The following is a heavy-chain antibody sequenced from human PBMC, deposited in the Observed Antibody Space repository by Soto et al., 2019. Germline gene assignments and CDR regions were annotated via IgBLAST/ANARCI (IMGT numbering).Heavy chain of an antibody. V-gene: IGHV3-23*01. Sequence: GGSLRLSCAASGFTFSSYAMSWVRQAPGKGLEWVSAISGSGGSTYYADSVKGRFTISRDNSKNTLYLQMNSLRAEDTAVYYCARDTYDFWSGYYDYWGQGTLVTVSS. D-gene: IGHD3-3*01. CDR2: ISGSGGST. CDR3: ARDTYDFWSGYYDY. J-gene: IGHJ4*02. CDR1: GFTFSSYA.